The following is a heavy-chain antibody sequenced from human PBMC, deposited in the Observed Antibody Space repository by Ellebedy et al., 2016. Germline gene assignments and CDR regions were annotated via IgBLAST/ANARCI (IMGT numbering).Heavy chain of an antibody. Sequence: GGSLRLSCAASGFTFSSYAMHWVRQAPGKGLEWVAVISYDGSNKYYADSVKGRFTISRDNSKNTLYLQMNSLRAEDTAVYHCARDDYSPKWYFDLWGRGTLVAVGS. J-gene: IGHJ2*01. V-gene: IGHV3-30-3*01. CDR2: ISYDGSNK. CDR3: ARDDYSPKWYFDL. D-gene: IGHD4-11*01. CDR1: GFTFSSYA.